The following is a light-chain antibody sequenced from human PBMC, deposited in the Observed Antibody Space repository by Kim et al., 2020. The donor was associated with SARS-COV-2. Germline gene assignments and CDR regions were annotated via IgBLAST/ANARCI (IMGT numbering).Light chain of an antibody. CDR3: QQYGSS. Sequence: LSLSPGERATLSCRASQSVSSSYLAWYQQKPGQAPRLLIYGASSRATGIPDRFSGSGSGADFTLTISRLEPEDFAVYYCQQYGSSFGQGTKLEIK. CDR1: QSVSSSY. CDR2: GAS. J-gene: IGKJ2*01. V-gene: IGKV3-20*01.